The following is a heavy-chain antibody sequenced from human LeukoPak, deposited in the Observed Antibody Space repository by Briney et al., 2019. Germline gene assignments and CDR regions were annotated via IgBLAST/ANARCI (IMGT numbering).Heavy chain of an antibody. V-gene: IGHV3-30*04. J-gene: IGHJ3*02. CDR3: ARGGRDGYKGDAFDI. CDR1: GFTFSSYA. D-gene: IGHD5-24*01. CDR2: ISYDGSNK. Sequence: GGSLRLSCAASGFTFSSYAMHWVRQAPGKGLEWVAVISYDGSNKYYADSVKGRFTISRDNSKNTLYLQMNSLRAEDTAVYYCARGGRDGYKGDAFDIWGQGTMVTVSS.